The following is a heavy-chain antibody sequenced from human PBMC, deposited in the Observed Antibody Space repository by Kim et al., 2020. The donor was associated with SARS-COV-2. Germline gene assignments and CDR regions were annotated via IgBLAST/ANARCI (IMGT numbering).Heavy chain of an antibody. V-gene: IGHV4-39*01. CDR3: ARAWGYNYGPLDY. D-gene: IGHD5-18*01. J-gene: IGHJ4*02. Sequence: YNNPSLKRRVTIPADTAKHQFSLKLSSVTAADTAVYYCARAWGYNYGPLDYWGQGTLLTVSS.